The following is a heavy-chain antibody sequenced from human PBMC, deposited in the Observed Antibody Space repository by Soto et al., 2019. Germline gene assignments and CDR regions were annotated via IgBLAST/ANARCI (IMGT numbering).Heavy chain of an antibody. Sequence: EVQLVESGGGLVQPGGSLRLSCAASGFTFGNYWMNWVRQAPGKGLEWVANIKGDGSAKSYLDSVRGRFTVSRDNAENSVFLQMSILRAEDTALYDRARDVSPGVSGYYLYAFDIWGQGTMVTVS. CDR2: IKGDGSAK. D-gene: IGHD3-22*01. CDR3: ARDVSPGVSGYYLYAFDI. J-gene: IGHJ3*02. CDR1: GFTFGNYW. V-gene: IGHV3-7*05.